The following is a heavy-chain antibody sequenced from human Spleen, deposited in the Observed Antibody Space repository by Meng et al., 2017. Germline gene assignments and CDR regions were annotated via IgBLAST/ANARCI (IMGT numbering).Heavy chain of an antibody. CDR2: VYYIGNT. CDR3: ARVSRTFENWFDP. V-gene: IGHV4-39*01. Sequence: QLQLQESGSGLVKPSATLDPTGTGSGGSISNNNYYWGWVRQPPGRGLEWIGGVYYIGNTYYNPSLKSRVTISVDTSKNQFSLKLSSVTAADTAIYFCARVSRTFENWFDPWGQGTLVTVSS. D-gene: IGHD3-16*01. J-gene: IGHJ5*02. CDR1: GGSISNNNYY.